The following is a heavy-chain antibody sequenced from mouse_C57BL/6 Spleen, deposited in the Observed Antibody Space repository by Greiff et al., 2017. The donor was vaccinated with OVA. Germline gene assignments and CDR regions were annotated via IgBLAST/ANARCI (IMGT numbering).Heavy chain of an antibody. CDR1: GYTFTSYC. V-gene: IGHV1-64*01. Sequence: VQLQQPGAELVKPGASVKLSCKASGYTFTSYCMHWVKQRPGQGLEWIGMIHPNSGSTNYNEKFKSKATLAVDKSSSTAYMQLSSLTSEDSAVYYCARAITTVVARGYVDVWGTGTTVTVSS. J-gene: IGHJ1*03. D-gene: IGHD1-1*01. CDR2: IHPNSGST. CDR3: ARAITTVVARGYVDV.